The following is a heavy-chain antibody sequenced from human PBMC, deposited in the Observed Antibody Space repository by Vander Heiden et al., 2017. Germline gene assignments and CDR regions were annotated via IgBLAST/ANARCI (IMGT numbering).Heavy chain of an antibody. V-gene: IGHV1-24*01. CDR3: ATLPYFYDSSTYGSFDF. CDR2: FDPDDGET. CDR1: GYILTELS. J-gene: IGHJ4*02. Sequence: QVQLVQSGAEVRKPGASVKVSCKVSGYILTELSMPWVRQAPGKGLEWMGGFDPDDGETIYAQNLQGRVTTTEDTSTNTAYMALSSLRSEDTAVYYCATLPYFYDSSTYGSFDFWGPGNPGHRLL. D-gene: IGHD3-22*01.